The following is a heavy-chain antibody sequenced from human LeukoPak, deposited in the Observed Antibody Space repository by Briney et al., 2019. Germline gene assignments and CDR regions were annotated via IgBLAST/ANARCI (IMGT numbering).Heavy chain of an antibody. D-gene: IGHD3-10*01. CDR1: GFTFDDYA. CDR3: ARLTEKIPYYYGSGSYFKDYYYYYYMDV. V-gene: IGHV3-43D*03. J-gene: IGHJ6*03. CDR2: ISWDGGST. Sequence: GGSLRLSCAASGFTFDDYAMHWVRQAPGKGLEWVSLISWDGGSTYYADSVKGRFTISRDNSKNSLYLQMNSLRAEDTAVYYCARLTEKIPYYYGSGSYFKDYYYYYYMDVWGKGTTVTISS.